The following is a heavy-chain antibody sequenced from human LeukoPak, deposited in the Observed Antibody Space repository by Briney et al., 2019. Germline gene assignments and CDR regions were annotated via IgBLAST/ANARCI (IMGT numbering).Heavy chain of an antibody. D-gene: IGHD3-22*01. CDR3: ARGRDYDSSGNYLSYYYMDV. Sequence: SETLSLTCTVSGGSFSSHYWSWIRQPPGKGLEWIAYIYHSGSTNYNPSLQSRVTISVDTTTNHFSLNLSSVTAADTAVYYCARGRDYDSSGNYLSYYYMDVWGKGTTVTVSS. CDR2: IYHSGST. J-gene: IGHJ6*03. V-gene: IGHV4-59*11. CDR1: GGSFSSHY.